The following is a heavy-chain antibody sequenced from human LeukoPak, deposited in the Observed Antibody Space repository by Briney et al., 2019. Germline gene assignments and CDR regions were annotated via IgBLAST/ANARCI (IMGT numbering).Heavy chain of an antibody. CDR3: ASRRYSGSYYESYWFDP. CDR1: GFTFSSYS. Sequence: TGGSLRLSCAASGFTFSSYSMNWVRQAPGKGLEWVSSISSSSSYIYYADSVKGRFTISRDNAKNSLYLQMNSLRAEDTAVYYCASRRYSGSYYESYWFDPWGQGTLVTVSS. D-gene: IGHD1-26*01. V-gene: IGHV3-21*01. CDR2: ISSSSSYI. J-gene: IGHJ5*02.